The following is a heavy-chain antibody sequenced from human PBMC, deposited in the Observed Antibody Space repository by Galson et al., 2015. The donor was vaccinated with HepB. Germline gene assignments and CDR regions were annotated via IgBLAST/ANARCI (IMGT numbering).Heavy chain of an antibody. CDR1: GFTFSSYG. D-gene: IGHD2-2*01. CDR3: ASSAEEYCSSTSCGGY. V-gene: IGHV3-30*03. J-gene: IGHJ4*02. Sequence: SLRLSCAVSGFTFSSYGMHWVRQAPGKGLEWVAFIAYDGSSKYYVDSVKGRFTISRDNAKNSLYLQMNSLRAEDTAVYYCASSAEEYCSSTSCGGYWGQGTLVTVSS. CDR2: IAYDGSSK.